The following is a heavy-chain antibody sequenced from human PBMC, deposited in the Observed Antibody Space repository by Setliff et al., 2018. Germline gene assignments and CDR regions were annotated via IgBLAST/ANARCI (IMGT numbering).Heavy chain of an antibody. V-gene: IGHV1-69*05. Sequence: SVKVSCKASGGTFSRYAISWVRQAPGQGLEWMGGSIPMYRTTKYAQKFQGRVTMTRDTSISTAYMELSRLRSDDTAVYYCASQDILTSYYMFDYWGQGTLVTVSS. J-gene: IGHJ4*02. CDR2: SIPMYRTT. D-gene: IGHD3-9*01. CDR1: GGTFSRYA. CDR3: ASQDILTSYYMFDY.